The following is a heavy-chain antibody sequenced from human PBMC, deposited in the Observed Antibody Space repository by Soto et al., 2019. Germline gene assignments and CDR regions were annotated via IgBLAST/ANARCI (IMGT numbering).Heavy chain of an antibody. V-gene: IGHV3-23*01. D-gene: IGHD6-6*01. CDR1: GFTFSSYA. Sequence: VRLSCAASGFTFSSYAVSWARQTPGKGLEWVSTISASGAYTYYVDSVKGRFTISRDNSRNTLYLQMRSLRAGDTATYYCAKEVIAARPYYFDYWGQGTLVTVSS. J-gene: IGHJ4*02. CDR3: AKEVIAARPYYFDY. CDR2: ISASGAYT.